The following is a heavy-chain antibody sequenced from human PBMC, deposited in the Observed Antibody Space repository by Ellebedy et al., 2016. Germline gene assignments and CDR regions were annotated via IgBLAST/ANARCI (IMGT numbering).Heavy chain of an antibody. CDR2: ISPYNGHT. CDR3: ARYSGSYTNDY. J-gene: IGHJ4*02. D-gene: IGHD1-26*01. Sequence: ASVKVSCKASGYTFDNSGISWVRQAPGQGLEWMGWISPYNGHTDYAQKFLGRVTMTTDTSTTTAFMELVSLRSDDSAVYYCARYSGSYTNDYWGQGTLVTVSP. V-gene: IGHV1-18*04. CDR1: GYTFDNSG.